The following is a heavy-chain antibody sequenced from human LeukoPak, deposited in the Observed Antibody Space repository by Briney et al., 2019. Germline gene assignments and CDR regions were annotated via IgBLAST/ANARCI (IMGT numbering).Heavy chain of an antibody. CDR1: GTSITSYY. D-gene: IGHD2-8*01. V-gene: IGHV4-59*08. Sequence: PSETLSLTCTVSGTSITSYYWNWIRQAPGQGPEWIGYGHYSGNTKYNPPLKSRATISVDTSKNQFSPRLSPVTAADTAVYFCAKWASDNRAFDLWGQGTLVIVSS. J-gene: IGHJ4*02. CDR3: AKWASDNRAFDL. CDR2: GHYSGNT.